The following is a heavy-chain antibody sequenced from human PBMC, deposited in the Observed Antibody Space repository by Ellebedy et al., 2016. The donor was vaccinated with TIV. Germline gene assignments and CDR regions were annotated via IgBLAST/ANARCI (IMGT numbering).Heavy chain of an antibody. CDR1: GFTFSSYG. CDR3: AFPSGR. J-gene: IGHJ4*02. CDR2: IYSGGST. V-gene: IGHV3-NL1*01. D-gene: IGHD6-19*01. Sequence: GGSLRLXXAASGFTFSSYGMHWVRQAPGKGLEWVAVIYSGGSTYYADSVKGRFTISRDNSKNTLYLQMNSLRAEDTAVYYCAFPSGRWGQGTLVTVSS.